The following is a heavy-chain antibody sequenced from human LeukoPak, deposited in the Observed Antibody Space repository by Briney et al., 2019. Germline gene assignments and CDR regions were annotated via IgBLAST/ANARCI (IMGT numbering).Heavy chain of an antibody. J-gene: IGHJ3*02. V-gene: IGHV4-34*01. CDR2: INHSGST. CDR1: GGSFSGYY. D-gene: IGHD2-2*01. Sequence: PSETLSLTCAVYGGSFSGYYWSWIRQPPGKGLEWIGEINHSGSTNYNPSLKSRVTISVDTSKNQFSLKLSSVTAADTAVYYCARREAQPMWGQGTMVTVSS. CDR3: ARREAQPM.